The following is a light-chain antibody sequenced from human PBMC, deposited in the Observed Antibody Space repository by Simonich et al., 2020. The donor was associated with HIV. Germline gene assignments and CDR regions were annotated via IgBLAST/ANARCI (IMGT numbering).Light chain of an antibody. CDR2: DAS. V-gene: IGKV3-20*01. J-gene: IGKJ1*01. CDR3: QQYGRSPNT. CDR1: QSVSSN. Sequence: EIVMTQSPATLSVSPGERATLSCRASQSVSSNLAWYQQKPGQAPRLLIYDASNRATGIPDRFSGSGSGTHFTLTISRLEPEDFAVYYCQQYGRSPNTFGQGTKVEIK.